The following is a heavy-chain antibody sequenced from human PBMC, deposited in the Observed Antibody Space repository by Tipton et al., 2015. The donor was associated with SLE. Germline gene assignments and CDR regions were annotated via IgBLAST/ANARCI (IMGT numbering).Heavy chain of an antibody. CDR3: AREGDSVWYFDL. Sequence: TLSLTCTVSGGSISSSSYYWGWIRQPPGKGLEWIGSIYYSGSTYYNPSLKSRVTISVDTSKNQFSLKLSSVTAADTAVYYCAREGDSVWYFDLWGRGTLVTVSS. CDR1: GGSISSSSYY. D-gene: IGHD2-21*02. J-gene: IGHJ2*01. CDR2: IYYSGST. V-gene: IGHV4-39*07.